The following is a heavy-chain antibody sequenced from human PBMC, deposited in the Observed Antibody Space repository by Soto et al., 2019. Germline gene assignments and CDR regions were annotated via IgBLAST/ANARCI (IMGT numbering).Heavy chain of an antibody. Sequence: ASVKVSCKASGGTFSSYAISWVRQAPGQGLEWMGGIIPIFGTANYAQKFQGRVTITADESTSTAYMELSSLRSEDTAVYYCASGYYYDSSGYYPLDVDYWGQGTLVTVSS. CDR1: GGTFSSYA. J-gene: IGHJ4*02. D-gene: IGHD3-22*01. CDR3: ASGYYYDSSGYYPLDVDY. CDR2: IIPIFGTA. V-gene: IGHV1-69*13.